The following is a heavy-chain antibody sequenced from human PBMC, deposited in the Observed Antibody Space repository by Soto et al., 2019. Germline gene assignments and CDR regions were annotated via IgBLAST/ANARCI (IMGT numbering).Heavy chain of an antibody. CDR1: GGSISSGGYY. Sequence: SETLSLTCTVSGGSISSGGYYWSWIRQHPGKGLEWIGEINHSGSTNYNPSLKSRVTISVDTSKNQFSLKLSSVTAADTAVYYCARERYCCGGSCLRGYYGMDFRAQRTTVTV. J-gene: IGHJ6*02. CDR2: INHSGST. CDR3: ARERYCCGGSCLRGYYGMDF. V-gene: IGHV4-39*07. D-gene: IGHD2-15*01.